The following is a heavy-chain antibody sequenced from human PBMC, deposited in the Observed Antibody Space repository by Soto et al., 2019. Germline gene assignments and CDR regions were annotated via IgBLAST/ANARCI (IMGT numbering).Heavy chain of an antibody. J-gene: IGHJ4*02. V-gene: IGHV1-3*05. CDR1: GYTFTGYA. D-gene: IGHD6-19*01. CDR2: LNAGNGNT. Sequence: QVQLVQSGAEEKKPGASVKVSCKASGYTFTGYAMHWVRQAPGQRLEWMGWLNAGNGNTKYSQKFQGRVTITRDTSASTAYMELSSLRSEDTAVYYCARAVAVAADFDYWGPGTLVTVSS. CDR3: ARAVAVAADFDY.